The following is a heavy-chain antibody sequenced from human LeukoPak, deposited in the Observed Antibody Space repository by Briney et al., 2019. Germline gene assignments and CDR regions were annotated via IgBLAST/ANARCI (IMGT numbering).Heavy chain of an antibody. J-gene: IGHJ4*02. V-gene: IGHV4-59*08. CDR3: VRHSRVVAFDY. D-gene: IGHD2-15*01. Sequence: PSETLSLTCTVSGVSISNHYSSWIRQPPGKGLEWIGYIYYTGNTNYNPSLKSRVTISEGTSKNRVSLELSSVTAADTAVYYCVRHSRVVAFDYWGQGNLVTVSS. CDR2: IYYTGNT. CDR1: GVSISNHY.